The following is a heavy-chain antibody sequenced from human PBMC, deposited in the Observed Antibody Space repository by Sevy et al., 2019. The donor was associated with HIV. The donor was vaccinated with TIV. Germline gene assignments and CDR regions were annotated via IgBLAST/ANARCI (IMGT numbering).Heavy chain of an antibody. J-gene: IGHJ6*02. CDR2: ISYDGSNK. Sequence: GGSLRLSCAASGFTFSSYGMHWVRQAPGKGLEWVAVISYDGSNKYYADSVKGRFTISRDNSKNTLYLQMNSLRAEDTAVYYCAGHYYGLDVWGQGTTVTVSS. CDR3: AGHYYGLDV. CDR1: GFTFSSYG. V-gene: IGHV3-30*03.